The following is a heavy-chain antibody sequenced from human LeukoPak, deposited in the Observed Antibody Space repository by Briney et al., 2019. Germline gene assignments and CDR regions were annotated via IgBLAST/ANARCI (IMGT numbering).Heavy chain of an antibody. CDR2: IYYSGST. Sequence: PSETLSLTCTVSGGPISSYYWSWIRQPPGKGLEWIGYIYYSGSTNYNPSLKSRVTISVDTSKNQFSLKLSSVAAADTAVYYCARDLLGTSAFDIWGQGTMVTVSS. V-gene: IGHV4-59*01. J-gene: IGHJ3*02. CDR1: GGPISSYY. CDR3: ARDLLGTSAFDI. D-gene: IGHD2-8*02.